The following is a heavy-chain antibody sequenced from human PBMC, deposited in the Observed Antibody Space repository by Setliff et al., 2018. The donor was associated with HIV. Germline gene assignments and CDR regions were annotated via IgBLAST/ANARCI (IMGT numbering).Heavy chain of an antibody. V-gene: IGHV4-59*01. J-gene: IGHJ4*02. CDR1: GASISSDT. CDR3: ARGPGYYDSSGRDY. CDR2: IYNSEMI. D-gene: IGHD3-22*01. Sequence: PSETLSLTCIVSGASISSDTWSWIRQPPGKGLQWIGFIYNSEMINYNPSLKSRVTMTRDTSTSTAYMELRRLTSEDTAVYYCARGPGYYDSSGRDYWGQGTLVTVSS.